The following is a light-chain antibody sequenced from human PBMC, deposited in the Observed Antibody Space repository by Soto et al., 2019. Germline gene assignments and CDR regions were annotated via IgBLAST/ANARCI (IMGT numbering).Light chain of an antibody. J-gene: IGLJ2*01. Sequence: QSVLTQPASVSESPGQSITISCTGTSSDIGAYNFVSWYQQHPGKAPKLMLYDVNIRPSGVSNRFSGSKSGNTASLTISGLQAEDEADYYCTSWTTSTTMIFGGGTQLTVL. CDR2: DVN. CDR3: TSWTTSTTMI. CDR1: SSDIGAYNF. V-gene: IGLV2-14*03.